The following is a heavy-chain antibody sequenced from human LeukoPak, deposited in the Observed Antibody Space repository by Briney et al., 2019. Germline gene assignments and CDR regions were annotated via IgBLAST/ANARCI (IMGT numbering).Heavy chain of an antibody. J-gene: IGHJ4*02. V-gene: IGHV3-15*01. CDR1: GFTFSSYA. D-gene: IGHD3-22*01. Sequence: GGSLRLSCAASGFTFSSYAMSWVRQAPGKGLEWVGRIKSKTDGGTTDYAAPVKGRFTISRDDSKNTLYLQMNSLKTEDTAVYYCTTALGYYDSSGYQNYFDYWGQGTLVTVSS. CDR3: TTALGYYDSSGYQNYFDY. CDR2: IKSKTDGGTT.